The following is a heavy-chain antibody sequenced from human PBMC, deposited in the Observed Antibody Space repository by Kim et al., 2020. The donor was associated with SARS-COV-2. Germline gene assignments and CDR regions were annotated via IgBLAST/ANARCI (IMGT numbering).Heavy chain of an antibody. CDR1: GYTFTNKD. V-gene: IGHV1-8*01. J-gene: IGHJ3*02. Sequence: ASVKVSCKASGYTFTNKDINWVRQAPGQGLEWMGWMSPYSGHTGYAQKVQGRVTMTRNTSIATAYMELSSLRSDDTAVYYCAGGSEGAFDIWGQGTVVTVSS. CDR3: AGGSEGAFDI. CDR2: MSPYSGHT.